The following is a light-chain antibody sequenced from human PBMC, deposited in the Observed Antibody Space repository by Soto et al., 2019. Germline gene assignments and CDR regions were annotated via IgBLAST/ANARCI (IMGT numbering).Light chain of an antibody. V-gene: IGKV2-28*01. CDR3: MQALQTPFT. CDR2: LAT. J-gene: IGKJ4*01. CDR1: QSLLQTNRNTY. Sequence: DIVMTQSPLSLPVTPGEPASISCRSSQSLLQTNRNTYLDWYLQKPGQSPQLLISLATNRASGVPDRFSGSGSGTDFTLKISRVEAEDVGVYYCMQALQTPFTFGGGTKVEIK.